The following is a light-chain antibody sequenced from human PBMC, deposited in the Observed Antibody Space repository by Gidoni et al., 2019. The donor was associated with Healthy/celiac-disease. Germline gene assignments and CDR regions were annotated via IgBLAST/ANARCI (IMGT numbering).Light chain of an antibody. CDR2: AAS. Sequence: DIQMTQSPSSLSASVGDRVTITCRASQSISSYLNWDQQKPGKAPKLLIYAASSLQSGVPSRFSGSGSGTDFTLTISRLQPEDFATDYCQQSYSNLGRTFGGGTKVEIK. J-gene: IGKJ4*01. CDR3: QQSYSNLGRT. CDR1: QSISSY. V-gene: IGKV1-39*01.